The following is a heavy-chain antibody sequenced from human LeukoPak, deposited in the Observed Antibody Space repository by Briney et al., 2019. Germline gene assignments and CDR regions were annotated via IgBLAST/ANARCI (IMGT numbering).Heavy chain of an antibody. CDR2: INAGNGNT. D-gene: IGHD6-19*01. CDR3: ARGEVAANWFDP. Sequence: ASVKVSCKASGYTFTSYAMHWVRQAPGQRLEWMGWINAGNGNTKYSQKFQGRVTITRDTSAGTAYMELSSLRSEDTAVYYCARGEVAANWFDPWGQGTLVTVSS. V-gene: IGHV1-3*01. CDR1: GYTFTSYA. J-gene: IGHJ5*02.